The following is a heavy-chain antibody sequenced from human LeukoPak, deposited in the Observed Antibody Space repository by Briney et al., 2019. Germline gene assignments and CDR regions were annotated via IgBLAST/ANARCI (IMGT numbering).Heavy chain of an antibody. CDR2: IWFDGSEK. CDR1: GFTFSSYG. J-gene: IGHJ6*02. Sequence: PGGSLRLSCEVSGFTFSSYGMHWVRQAPGKGLEWVSVIWFDGSEKYYGDSVKGRFTISRDNSKNKLFLQMNSLRPEDTAVYYCASLRSGPRYGMDVWGQGTTVTVSS. D-gene: IGHD6-25*01. CDR3: ASLRSGPRYGMDV. V-gene: IGHV3-33*01.